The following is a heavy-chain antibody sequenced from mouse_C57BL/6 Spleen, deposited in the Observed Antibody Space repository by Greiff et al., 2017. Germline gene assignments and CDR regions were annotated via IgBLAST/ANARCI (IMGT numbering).Heavy chain of an antibody. D-gene: IGHD1-1*02. CDR1: GYSFTSYY. CDR3: ARKELSGGFAY. CDR2: IYPGSGNT. V-gene: IGHV1-66*01. Sequence: QVQLKESGPELVKPGASVKISCKASGYSFTSYYIHWVKQRPGQGLGWIGWIYPGSGNTKYNEKFKGKATLTADTSSSTAYMQLSSLTSEDSAVYYCARKELSGGFAYWGQGTLVTVSA. J-gene: IGHJ3*01.